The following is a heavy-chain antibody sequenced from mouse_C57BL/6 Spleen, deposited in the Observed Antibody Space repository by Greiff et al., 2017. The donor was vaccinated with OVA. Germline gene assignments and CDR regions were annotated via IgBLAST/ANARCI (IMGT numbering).Heavy chain of an antibody. CDR2: INPNNGGT. Sequence: EVQLQQSGPELVKPGASVKISCKASGYAFTDYYMNWVKQSHGKSLEWIGDINPNNGGTSYNQKFKGKATLTVDKSSSTAYMELRSLTSEDSAVYYCASEGTAQALAWFAYWGQGTLVTVSA. D-gene: IGHD3-2*02. CDR1: GYAFTDYY. J-gene: IGHJ3*01. V-gene: IGHV1-26*01. CDR3: ASEGTAQALAWFAY.